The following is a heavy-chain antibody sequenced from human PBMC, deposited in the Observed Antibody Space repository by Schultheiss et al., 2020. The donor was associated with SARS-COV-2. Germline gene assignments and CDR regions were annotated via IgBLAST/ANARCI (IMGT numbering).Heavy chain of an antibody. D-gene: IGHD6-6*01. CDR1: GFPFSNYA. V-gene: IGHV3-23*01. Sequence: GGSLRLSCAASGFPFSNYAMTWIRQAPGKGLEGVAAISASAFSTYYADSMKGRFTVSRDNSKSTLYLQMSSLRAEDTAVYYCARDSGGYSSSSGNKNYYGLDVWGQGTTVTVSS. J-gene: IGHJ6*02. CDR2: ISASAFST. CDR3: ARDSGGYSSSSGNKNYYGLDV.